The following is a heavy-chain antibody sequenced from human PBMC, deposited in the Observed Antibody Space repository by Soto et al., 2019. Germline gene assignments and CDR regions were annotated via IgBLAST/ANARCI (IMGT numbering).Heavy chain of an antibody. CDR3: ARGNRWYYYDSSGYYPYYFDY. CDR2: INAGNGNT. J-gene: IGHJ4*02. Sequence: ASVKVSCKASGYTFASYSMHWVRQAPVQSLEWMGWINAGNGNTKYSQKFQGRVTITRDTSASTAYMELSSLRSEDTALYYFARGNRWYYYDSSGYYPYYFDYWGQGTLVTVSS. V-gene: IGHV1-3*01. D-gene: IGHD3-22*01. CDR1: GYTFASYS.